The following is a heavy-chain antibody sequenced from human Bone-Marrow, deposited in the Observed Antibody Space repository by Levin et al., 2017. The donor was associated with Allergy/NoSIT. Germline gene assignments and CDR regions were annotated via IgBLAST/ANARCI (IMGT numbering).Heavy chain of an antibody. D-gene: IGHD3-10*01. J-gene: IGHJ6*02. CDR1: GYSFGDYG. CDR3: ARSTVIRARSTPLRYSFYGLDV. Sequence: PAASVKVSCKASGYSFGDYGMNWVRQVPGQGLEWMAWISGYNGEAYYAQKFQGRVTATTDTSTATVSMELRRLRSDDTAIYFCARSTVIRARSTPLRYSFYGLDVWGQGTTVTVSS. CDR2: ISGYNGEA. V-gene: IGHV1-18*01.